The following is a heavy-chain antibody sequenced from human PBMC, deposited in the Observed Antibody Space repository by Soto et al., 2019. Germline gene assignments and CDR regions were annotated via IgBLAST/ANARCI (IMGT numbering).Heavy chain of an antibody. J-gene: IGHJ4*02. D-gene: IGHD3-10*01. CDR3: AKVAEEVGGFEAAHYFDY. CDR1: GFTFSSYA. CDR2: ISGSGGST. V-gene: IGHV3-23*01. Sequence: EVQLLESGGGLVQPGGSLRLSCAASGFTFSSYAMSWVRQAPGKGLEWVSAISGSGGSTYYADSVKGRFTISRDNSKNTLYLQMNSLRAEDTAVYYCAKVAEEVGGFEAAHYFDYWGQGTLVTVSS.